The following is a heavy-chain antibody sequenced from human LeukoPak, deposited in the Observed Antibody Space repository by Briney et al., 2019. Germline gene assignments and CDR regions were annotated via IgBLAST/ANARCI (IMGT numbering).Heavy chain of an antibody. D-gene: IGHD3-10*01. J-gene: IGHJ3*02. CDR2: INSDGSST. V-gene: IGHV3-74*01. CDR1: GFTFSSYW. Sequence: PGGSLRLSCAASGFTFSSYWMHWVRQAPGKGLVWVSRINSDGSSTSYADSVKGRFTISRDNAKNTLYLQMNSLRAEDTAVYYCARDHGFGGSGSYYNEGSAFDIWGQGTMVTVSS. CDR3: ARDHGFGGSGSYYNEGSAFDI.